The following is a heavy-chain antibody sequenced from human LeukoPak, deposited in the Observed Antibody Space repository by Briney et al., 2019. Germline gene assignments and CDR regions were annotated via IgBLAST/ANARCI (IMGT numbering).Heavy chain of an antibody. CDR1: GYTFTSYG. D-gene: IGHD3-22*01. Sequence: ASVTDSCKASGYTFTSYGISWVRQAPGQGLEWMGWISAYNGNTNYAQKLQGRVTMTTDTSTSTAYTELRSLRSDDTAVYYCARDSYYDSSGYYPFDYWGQGTLVTVAS. CDR2: ISAYNGNT. J-gene: IGHJ4*02. CDR3: ARDSYYDSSGYYPFDY. V-gene: IGHV1-18*01.